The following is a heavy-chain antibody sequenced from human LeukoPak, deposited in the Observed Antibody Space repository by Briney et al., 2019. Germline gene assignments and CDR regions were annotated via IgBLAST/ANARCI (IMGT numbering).Heavy chain of an antibody. Sequence: SQTLSLTCTVSGGSISSGGYYWSWIRQHPGKGLEWIGYIYYSGSTYYNPSLKSRVTISVDTSKNQFSLKLSSVTAADTAVYYCARHQGGYSSGWNNWGQGTLVTVSS. J-gene: IGHJ4*02. D-gene: IGHD6-19*01. CDR3: ARHQGGYSSGWNN. CDR2: IYYSGST. V-gene: IGHV4-31*03. CDR1: GGSISSGGYY.